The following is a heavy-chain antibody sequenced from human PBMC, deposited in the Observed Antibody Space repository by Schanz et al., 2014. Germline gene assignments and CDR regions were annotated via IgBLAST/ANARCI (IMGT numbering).Heavy chain of an antibody. CDR3: AKELNRRGGQTNFYYYYGMDV. CDR2: IAYDGSKK. Sequence: QLQLVESGGGVVQPGRSLRLSCAASGFTFRSYAMHWVRQAPGKGLEWVAGIAYDGSKKNYADSVKGRFTISRDNSQNTLYLQMNTLRTEDTAVYYCAKELNRRGGQTNFYYYYGMDVWGQGTTVTVSS. J-gene: IGHJ6*02. V-gene: IGHV3-30*18. CDR1: GFTFRSYA. D-gene: IGHD5-12*01.